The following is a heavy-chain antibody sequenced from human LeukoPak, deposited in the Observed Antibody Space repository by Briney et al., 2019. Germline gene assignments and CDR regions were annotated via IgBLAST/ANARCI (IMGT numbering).Heavy chain of an antibody. V-gene: IGHV4-34*01. CDR1: GGSFSGYY. CDR3: ARFERGAVAGTGGDY. D-gene: IGHD6-19*01. CDR2: IHYSGST. J-gene: IGHJ4*02. Sequence: PSETLSLTCAVYGGSFSGYYWSWIRQPPGKGLEWIGYIHYSGSTNYNPSLKSRVTISVDKSKNQFSLKLSSVTAADTAVYYCARFERGAVAGTGGDYWGQGTLVTVSS.